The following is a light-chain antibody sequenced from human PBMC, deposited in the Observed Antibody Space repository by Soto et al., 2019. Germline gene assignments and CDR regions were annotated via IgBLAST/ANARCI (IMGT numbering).Light chain of an antibody. CDR1: QSARSS. J-gene: IGKJ5*01. CDR3: QQYNNWPPT. V-gene: IGKV3-15*01. Sequence: LMTPSPATLSVYHVEMTTLTWRASQSARSSLGWYQQKPGQPPSLLIYDVSIRATGIPARFNGSGSGTEFTLTISSPQSEDFAVYYCQQYNNWPPTFGQGRRLEIK. CDR2: DVS.